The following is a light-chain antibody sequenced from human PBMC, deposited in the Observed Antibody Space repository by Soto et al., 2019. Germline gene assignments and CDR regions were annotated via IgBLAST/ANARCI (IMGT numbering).Light chain of an antibody. CDR2: DVS. CDR3: CSYAGRDTLYV. Sequence: QSALTQPRSVSGSPGQSVTISCTGTSTDVGGYNYVSWYQQHPGKVPKLMLYDVSKRPSGVPDRFSGSKSGNTASLTISGLQAEEEADYYCCSYAGRDTLYVFGSGNKVTVL. V-gene: IGLV2-11*01. J-gene: IGLJ1*01. CDR1: STDVGGYNY.